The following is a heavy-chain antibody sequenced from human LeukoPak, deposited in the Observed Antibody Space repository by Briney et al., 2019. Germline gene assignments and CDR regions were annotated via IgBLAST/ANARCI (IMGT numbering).Heavy chain of an antibody. CDR3: ARDGGGIVVVPAAIRSSGFDP. J-gene: IGHJ5*02. CDR1: VYTFTGYY. D-gene: IGHD2-2*02. Sequence: PSVKVSCETSVYTFTGYYIHWVRHAPGQGLEWRGCITPHSGGTNYAQKFQGRVTMTRDTSISTAYMELSRLRSDDTAVYYCARDGGGIVVVPAAIRSSGFDPWGQGTLVTVSS. V-gene: IGHV1-2*02. CDR2: ITPHSGGT.